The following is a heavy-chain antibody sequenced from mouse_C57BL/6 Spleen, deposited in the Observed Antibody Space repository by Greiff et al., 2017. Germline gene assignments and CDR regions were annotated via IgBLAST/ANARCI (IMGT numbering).Heavy chain of an antibody. J-gene: IGHJ1*03. D-gene: IGHD2-2*01. CDR1: GFTFSDYG. CDR3: ADVGYGRYFDV. CDR2: ISSGSSTI. Sequence: EVKLLESGGGLVKPGASLKLSCAASGFTFSDYGMHWVRQAPEKGLEWVAYISSGSSTIYYADTVKGRFTISRDNAKNTLFLQMTSLRSEDTAVCYCADVGYGRYFDVWGTGTTVTVSS. V-gene: IGHV5-17*01.